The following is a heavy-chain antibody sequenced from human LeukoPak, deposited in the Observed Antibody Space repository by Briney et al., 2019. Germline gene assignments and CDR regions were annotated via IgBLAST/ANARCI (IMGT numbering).Heavy chain of an antibody. CDR3: ARWLQLIGYDY. V-gene: IGHV4-38-2*01. J-gene: IGHJ4*02. CDR2: IYHSGST. Sequence: NPSETLSLTCAVSGYSISSGYYWGWIRQRPGRGLEWIGSIYHSGSTYYNPSLKSRVTISVDTSKNQFSLKLSSVTAADTAVYYCARWLQLIGYDYWGQGTLVTVSS. D-gene: IGHD5-24*01. CDR1: GYSISSGYY.